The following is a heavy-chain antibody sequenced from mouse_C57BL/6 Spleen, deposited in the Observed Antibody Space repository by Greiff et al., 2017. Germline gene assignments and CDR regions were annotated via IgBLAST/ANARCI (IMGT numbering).Heavy chain of an antibody. V-gene: IGHV1-62-2*01. Sequence: QVQLQQPGAELVKPGASVKLSCKASGYTFTAYTIHWVKQRSGQGLEWIGWFYPGSGSIKYNEKFKDKATLTADKSSSTVYMELSRLTSEDSAVYFCARHGVYYYGDYYAMDYWGQGTSVTVSS. CDR2: FYPGSGSI. CDR3: ARHGVYYYGDYYAMDY. J-gene: IGHJ4*01. CDR1: GYTFTAYT. D-gene: IGHD1-1*01.